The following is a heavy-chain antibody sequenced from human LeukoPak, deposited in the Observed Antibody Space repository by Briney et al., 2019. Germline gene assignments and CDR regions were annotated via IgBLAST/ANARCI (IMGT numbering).Heavy chain of an antibody. V-gene: IGHV1-69*04. CDR1: GGTFSSYA. Sequence: SVKVSFKASGGTFSSYAISWVRQAPGQGLEWMGRIIPILGIANYAQKFQGRVTITADKSTSTAYMELSSLRSEDTAVYYCAREGYDSSGHDYWGQGTLVTVSS. CDR2: IIPILGIA. CDR3: AREGYDSSGHDY. D-gene: IGHD3-22*01. J-gene: IGHJ4*02.